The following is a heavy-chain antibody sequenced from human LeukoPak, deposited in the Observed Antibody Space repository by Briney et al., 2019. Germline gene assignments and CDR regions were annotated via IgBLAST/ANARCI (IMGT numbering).Heavy chain of an antibody. V-gene: IGHV1-69*05. CDR2: IIPIFGTA. D-gene: IGHD2-2*01. Sequence: SVKVSCKASGYTFTSYGISWVRQAPGQGLEWMGGIIPIFGTANYAQKFQGRVTITTDESTSTAYMELSSLRSEDTAVYYCARGHCSSTSCYEGLDWFDPWGQGTLVTVSS. CDR3: ARGHCSSTSCYEGLDWFDP. J-gene: IGHJ5*02. CDR1: GYTFTSYG.